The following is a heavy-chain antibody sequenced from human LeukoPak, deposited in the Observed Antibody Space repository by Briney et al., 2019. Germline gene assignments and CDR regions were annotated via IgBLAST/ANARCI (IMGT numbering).Heavy chain of an antibody. J-gene: IGHJ4*02. Sequence: GGSLRLSCAASGFTFSSYIMSWVRQAPGKGLEWVSLIGGSGDSTYCADSVKGRFTISRDNSKNTLYLRMNSLRADDTAVYYCAKEGPGGGGYFDDWGQGTLVTVSS. CDR1: GFTFSSYI. CDR3: AKEGPGGGGYFDD. D-gene: IGHD3-16*01. V-gene: IGHV3-23*01. CDR2: IGGSGDST.